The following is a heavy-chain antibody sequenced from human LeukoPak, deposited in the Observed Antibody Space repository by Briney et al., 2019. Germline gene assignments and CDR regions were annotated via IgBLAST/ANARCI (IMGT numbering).Heavy chain of an antibody. CDR3: TRDPGRCTSTSCYPDY. D-gene: IGHD2-2*01. CDR2: ISSSSSYI. CDR1: GFTFRSYP. J-gene: IGHJ4*02. Sequence: SGGSLRLSCAASGFTFRSYPMTWVRQAPGKGLEWVSSISSSSSYIYYADSVKGRFTISRDNAKNSMYLQMNSLRAEDTAVYYCTRDPGRCTSTSCYPDYWGQGTLVTVSS. V-gene: IGHV3-21*01.